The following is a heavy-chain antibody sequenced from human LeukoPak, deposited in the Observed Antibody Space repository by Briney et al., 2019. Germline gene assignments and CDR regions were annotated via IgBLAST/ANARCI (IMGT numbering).Heavy chain of an antibody. V-gene: IGHV3-21*01. CDR2: ISSSSNYR. D-gene: IGHD6-19*01. CDR1: GSTFSSYE. Sequence: KSGGSLRLSCAASGSTFSSYEMNWVRQAPGKGLEWVSSISSSSNYRNYADSVKGRFTISRDNAKNSLFLQMNSLRAEDTAVYYCARDLGWEIDYWGQGTLVTVSS. J-gene: IGHJ4*02. CDR3: ARDLGWEIDY.